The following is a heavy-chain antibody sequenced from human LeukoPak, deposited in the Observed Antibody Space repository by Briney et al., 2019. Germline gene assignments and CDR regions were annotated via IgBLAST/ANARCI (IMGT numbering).Heavy chain of an antibody. CDR1: GFSFSDYY. D-gene: IGHD1-26*01. Sequence: SGGSLRLSCAASGFSFSDYYMSWIRQAPGKGLEWVSYISSSGSTIYYADSVKGRSTISRDSSKNTLYLQMNNLRDEDTAVYYCARSGSYHEFDYWGQGTLVTVSS. CDR3: ARSGSYHEFDY. V-gene: IGHV3-11*04. J-gene: IGHJ4*02. CDR2: ISSSGSTI.